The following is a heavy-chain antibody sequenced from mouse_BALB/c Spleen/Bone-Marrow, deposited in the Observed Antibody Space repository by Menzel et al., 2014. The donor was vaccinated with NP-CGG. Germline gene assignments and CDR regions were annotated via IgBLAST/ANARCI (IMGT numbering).Heavy chain of an antibody. CDR3: ARGNYYSMDY. D-gene: IGHD2-1*01. V-gene: IGHV3-6*02. J-gene: IGHJ4*01. CDR2: ISFDGRN. CDR1: GYSITSGYY. Sequence: DVKLVESGPGLVKPSQSLSLTCSVTGYSITSGYYWNWIRQFPGNKLEWMGYISFDGRNDYSPSLKNRISITRDTSKNQFSLKLNSMTSEDTTRYYCARGNYYSMDYWGQGISVTVSS.